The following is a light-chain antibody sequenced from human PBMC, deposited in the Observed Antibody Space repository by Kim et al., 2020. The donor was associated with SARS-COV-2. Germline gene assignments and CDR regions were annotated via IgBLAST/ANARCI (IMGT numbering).Light chain of an antibody. J-gene: IGKJ4*01. V-gene: IGKV1-39*01. CDR3: QQSYSALS. CDR1: QSISSD. CDR2: AAS. Sequence: SASVGDRVTITCRASQSISSDLNWYQQKPGRAPKLLISAASSLQSGVTSRFSGSGSGTDFTLTISSLQPEDFATYYCQQSYSALSFGGGTKVDIK.